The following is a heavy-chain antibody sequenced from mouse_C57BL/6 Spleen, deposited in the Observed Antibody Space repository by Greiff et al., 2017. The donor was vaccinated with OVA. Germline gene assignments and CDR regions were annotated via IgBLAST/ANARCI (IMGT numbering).Heavy chain of an antibody. J-gene: IGHJ2*01. V-gene: IGHV5-16*01. CDR2: INYDGSST. D-gene: IGHD2-2*01. Sequence: EVMLVESAGGLVQPGSSMKLSCTASGFTFSDYYMAWVRQVPEKGLEWVANINYDGSSTYYLDSLKSRFIISRDNAKNILYLQMSSLKSEDTATYYCARGGYALFDYWGQGTTLTVSS. CDR1: GFTFSDYY. CDR3: ARGGYALFDY.